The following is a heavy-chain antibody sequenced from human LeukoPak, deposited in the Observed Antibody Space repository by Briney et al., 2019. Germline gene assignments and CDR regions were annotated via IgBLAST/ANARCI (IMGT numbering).Heavy chain of an antibody. J-gene: IGHJ4*02. Sequence: GALRLSCVASGFSVSTNYMNWVRQAPGKGPGWVSVLYDSNENFYLAAVEGRFFISRDSPTNTLYLQMNSLRPEDTAVYYCARGLSGHSIFGSGLSDYWGRGTLVTVSS. V-gene: IGHV3-53*05. CDR3: ARGLSGHSIFGSGLSDY. CDR2: LYDSNEN. D-gene: IGHD3-22*01. CDR1: GFSVSTNY.